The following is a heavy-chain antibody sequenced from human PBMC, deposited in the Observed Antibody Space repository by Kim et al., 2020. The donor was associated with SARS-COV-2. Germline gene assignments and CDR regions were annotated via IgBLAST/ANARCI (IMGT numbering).Heavy chain of an antibody. V-gene: IGHV3-49*04. Sequence: GGSLRLSCSASGFIFVDHGMSWVRQAPGKGLEWVSFIRSNTYGGTTEYAASVKGRFTISRDDSKSIAYLQMHSLKTDDTAVYYCTREGGSTGTTNNRWYYMDVWGKGTTVTVSS. CDR2: IRSNTYGGTT. CDR3: TREGGSTGTTNNRWYYMDV. J-gene: IGHJ6*03. CDR1: GFIFVDHG. D-gene: IGHD2-15*01.